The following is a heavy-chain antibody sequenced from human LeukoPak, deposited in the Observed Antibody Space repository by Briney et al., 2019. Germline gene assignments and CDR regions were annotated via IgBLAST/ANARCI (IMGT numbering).Heavy chain of an antibody. CDR2: ISAYNGNT. CDR3: ARDLGYYGSGSYYLDY. Sequence: EASVKLSCKASGYTFTSYGISWVRQAPGQGLEWMGWISAYNGNTNYAQKLQGRVTMTADTSTSTAYMELRSLRSDDTAVYYCARDLGYYGSGSYYLDYWGQGTLVTVSS. CDR1: GYTFTSYG. J-gene: IGHJ4*01. D-gene: IGHD3-10*01. V-gene: IGHV1-18*01.